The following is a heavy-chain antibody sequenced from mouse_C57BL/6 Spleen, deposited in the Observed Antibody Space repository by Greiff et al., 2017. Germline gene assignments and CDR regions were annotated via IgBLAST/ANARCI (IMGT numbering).Heavy chain of an antibody. V-gene: IGHV1-39*01. CDR2: INPNYGTT. CDR3: ARSRIYYGNYGYFDV. J-gene: IGHJ1*03. D-gene: IGHD2-1*01. CDR1: GYSFTDYN. Sequence: EVKLVESGPELVKPGASVKISCKASGYSFTDYNMNWVKQSNGKSLEWIGVINPNYGTTSYNQKFKGKATLTVDQSSSTAYMQLNSLTSEDSAVYYCARSRIYYGNYGYFDVWGTGTTVTVSS.